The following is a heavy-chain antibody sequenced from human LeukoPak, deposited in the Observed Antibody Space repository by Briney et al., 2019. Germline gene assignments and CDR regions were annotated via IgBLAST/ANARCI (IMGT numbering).Heavy chain of an antibody. CDR1: GGTFSSYA. CDR3: AREYQRGNWFDP. J-gene: IGHJ5*02. D-gene: IGHD2-2*01. V-gene: IGHV1-69*13. Sequence: ASVKVSCKASGGTFSSYAISWVRQAPGQGLEWMGGIIPIFGTANYAQKFQGRVTITADESTSTAYMELSSLRSEDTAVYYCAREYQRGNWFDPCGQGTLVTVSS. CDR2: IIPIFGTA.